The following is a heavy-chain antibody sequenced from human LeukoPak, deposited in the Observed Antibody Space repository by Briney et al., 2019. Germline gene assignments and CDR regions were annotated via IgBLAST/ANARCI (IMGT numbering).Heavy chain of an antibody. D-gene: IGHD2-21*01. V-gene: IGHV4-59*13. CDR1: GGSISSYY. CDR2: IYYSGST. J-gene: IGHJ4*02. Sequence: SETLSLTCTVSGGSISSYYWSWIRQPPGKGLEWIGYIYYSGSTNYNPSLKSRVTISVDTSKNQFSLKLSSVTAADTAVYHCARAPIVVGRNYFDYWGQGTLVTVSS. CDR3: ARAPIVVGRNYFDY.